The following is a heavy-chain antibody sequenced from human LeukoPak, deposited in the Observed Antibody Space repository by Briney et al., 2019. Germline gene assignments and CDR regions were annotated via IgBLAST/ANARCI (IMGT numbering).Heavy chain of an antibody. Sequence: SETLSLTCAVYGGSFSGYYWSWIRQPPGKGLEWIGEINHSGSTNYNPSLKSRVTISVDTSKNQFSLKLSSVTAADTAVYYCSRGHSGYHSPRDWGQGTLVTVSS. CDR2: INHSGST. CDR1: GGSFSGYY. V-gene: IGHV4-34*01. CDR3: SRGHSGYHSPRD. J-gene: IGHJ4*02. D-gene: IGHD5-12*01.